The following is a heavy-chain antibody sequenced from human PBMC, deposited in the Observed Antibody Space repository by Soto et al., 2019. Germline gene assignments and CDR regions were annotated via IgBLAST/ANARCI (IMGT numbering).Heavy chain of an antibody. CDR1: GYTFSSFL. CDR2: IRVKNGDT. J-gene: IGHJ4*02. CDR3: ARDWGGRLGIDF. D-gene: IGHD3-9*01. Sequence: VQLVQSEAEVKKPGASVKVSCKTSGYTFSSFLITWVRQAPGQGLEWVGRIRVKNGDTRYAQRIQGRVSMTTDTSTSTAYLELRGLTSEDTAVYYCARDWGGRLGIDFWGQGTLVTVSS. V-gene: IGHV1-18*01.